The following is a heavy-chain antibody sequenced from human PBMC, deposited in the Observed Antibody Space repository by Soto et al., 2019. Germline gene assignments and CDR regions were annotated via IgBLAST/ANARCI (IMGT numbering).Heavy chain of an antibody. Sequence: GASVKISCKASGYTFTSYDINWVRQATGQGLEWMGWMNPNSGNTGYAQKFQGRVTMTRNTSISTAYMELSSLRSEDTAVYYCARESGYDFWSGYFINWLDPWGQGTLVTVSS. J-gene: IGHJ5*02. D-gene: IGHD3-3*01. CDR3: ARESGYDFWSGYFINWLDP. CDR1: GYTFTSYD. CDR2: MNPNSGNT. V-gene: IGHV1-8*01.